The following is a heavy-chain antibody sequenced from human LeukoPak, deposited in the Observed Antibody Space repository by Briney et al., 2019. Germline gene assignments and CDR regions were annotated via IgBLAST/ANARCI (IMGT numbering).Heavy chain of an antibody. Sequence: GGSLRLSCAASGFTFSSYAMSWVRRAPGKGLEWVSAISGSGGSTYYADSVKGRFTISRDNSKNTLYLQMNSLRAEDTAVYYCAKSPTYYDFWSGYYIDYWGQGTLVTVSS. CDR3: AKSPTYYDFWSGYYIDY. D-gene: IGHD3-3*01. CDR1: GFTFSSYA. V-gene: IGHV3-23*01. CDR2: ISGSGGST. J-gene: IGHJ4*02.